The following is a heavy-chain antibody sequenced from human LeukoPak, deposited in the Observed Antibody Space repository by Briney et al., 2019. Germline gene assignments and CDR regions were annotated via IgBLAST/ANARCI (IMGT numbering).Heavy chain of an antibody. CDR1: GISLSRYW. V-gene: IGHV3-7*03. D-gene: IGHD1-26*01. CDR3: ATYSGVHHKTFDD. Sequence: GGSLRLSCAASGISLSRYWMSWVRQAPGGGLEWVANIKQDESEKDYVDSVRGRFTISRDDAQNSLYLQMNSLRAEDTALYYCATYSGVHHKTFDDWGQGTLVTVSS. J-gene: IGHJ4*02. CDR2: IKQDESEK.